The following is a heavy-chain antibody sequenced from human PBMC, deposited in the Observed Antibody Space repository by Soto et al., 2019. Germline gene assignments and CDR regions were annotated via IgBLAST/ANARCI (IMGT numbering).Heavy chain of an antibody. CDR3: AKEQIAGYYYFDY. CDR2: ISSSGGST. Sequence: GGSLRLSCAASGFTFSSYAMSWVRQAPGKWLEWVSAISSSGGSTYYADSVKGRFTISRDNSKNTQYLQMNSLRAEVSAVFYCAKEQIAGYYYFDYWGQGTLVTVSS. J-gene: IGHJ4*02. CDR1: GFTFSSYA. V-gene: IGHV3-23*01. D-gene: IGHD6-13*01.